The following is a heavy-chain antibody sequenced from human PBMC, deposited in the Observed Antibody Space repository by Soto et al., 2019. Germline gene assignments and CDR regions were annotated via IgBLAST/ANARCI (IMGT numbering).Heavy chain of an antibody. CDR1: GYTFTSYY. J-gene: IGHJ1*01. CDR3: ARDRSAYYYDSSGYYYVSYFQH. CDR2: INPSGGST. Sequence: ASVKVSCKASGYTFTSYYMHWVRQAPGQGLEWMGIINPSGGSTSYAQKIQGRVTMTRDTSTSTVYMELSSLRFEDTAVYYCARDRSAYYYDSSGYYYVSYFQHWGLG. V-gene: IGHV1-46*01. D-gene: IGHD3-22*01.